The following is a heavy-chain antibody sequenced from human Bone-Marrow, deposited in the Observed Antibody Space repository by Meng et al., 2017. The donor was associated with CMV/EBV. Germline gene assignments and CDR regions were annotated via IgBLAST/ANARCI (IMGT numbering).Heavy chain of an antibody. Sequence: GESLKISCAASGFTFSSYGMHWVRQAPGKGLEWMGIINPSGGNTDYAQKFQGRVTMTRDTSTTTVYMELSSLRSEDSAIYYCASTGCSGGSCYLFDYWGQGTLVTVSS. V-gene: IGHV1-46*01. CDR3: ASTGCSGGSCYLFDY. D-gene: IGHD2-15*01. CDR2: INPSGGNT. J-gene: IGHJ4*02. CDR1: GFTFSSYG.